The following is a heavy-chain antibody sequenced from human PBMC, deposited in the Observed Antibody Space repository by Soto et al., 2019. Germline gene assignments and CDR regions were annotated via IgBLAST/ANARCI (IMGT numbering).Heavy chain of an antibody. CDR1: GYTFPNFD. J-gene: IGHJ6*02. D-gene: IGHD2-21*02. CDR2: MNPNSGHT. V-gene: IGHV1-8*01. CDR3: ARLGDSHWSYGMDV. Sequence: QVQLVQSGAEVKKPGASVKVSCKASGYTFPNFDINWVRQVPGQGLEWMGWMNPNSGHTGHAQKFQGRVTTARGTSISTAYMELSSLTSGDTAVYYCARLGDSHWSYGMDVWGQGTTVTVSS.